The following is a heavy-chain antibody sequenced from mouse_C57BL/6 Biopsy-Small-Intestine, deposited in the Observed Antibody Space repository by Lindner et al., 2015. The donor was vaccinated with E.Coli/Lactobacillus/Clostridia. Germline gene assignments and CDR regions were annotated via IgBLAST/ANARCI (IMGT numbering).Heavy chain of an antibody. CDR1: GYSFTGYY. D-gene: IGHD2-5*01. CDR2: INPSTSGT. J-gene: IGHJ2*01. Sequence: VQLQESGPEPVKPGASVKISCKASGYSFTGYYMNWVKQSPEKSLEWIGEINPSTSGTTYNQKFKAKATLTVDKSSSTAYMQLKSLTSEDSAVYYCTRFYSNYEDYFDYWGQGTTLTVSS. CDR3: TRFYSNYEDYFDY. V-gene: IGHV1-42*01.